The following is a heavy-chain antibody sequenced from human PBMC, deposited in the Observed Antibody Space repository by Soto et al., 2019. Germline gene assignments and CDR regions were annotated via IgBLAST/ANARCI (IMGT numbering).Heavy chain of an antibody. D-gene: IGHD3-10*01. CDR3: AREGWDYYGSGSYYRSPPLKYYYGMDV. J-gene: IGHJ6*02. CDR1: GGSFSGYY. V-gene: IGHV4-34*01. Sequence: SETLSLTCAVYGGSFSGYYWSWIRQPPGKGLEWIGEINHSGSTNYNPSLKSRVTLSVDTSKNQFSLKLSSVTAADTAVYYCAREGWDYYGSGSYYRSPPLKYYYGMDVWGQGTTVTVSS. CDR2: INHSGST.